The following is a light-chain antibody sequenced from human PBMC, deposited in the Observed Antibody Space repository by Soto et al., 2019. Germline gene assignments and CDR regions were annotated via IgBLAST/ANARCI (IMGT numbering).Light chain of an antibody. Sequence: QSALTQPASVSGSPGQSITISCTGTSSDVGGYNYVSWYQQHPGKAPKLMMYEVSDRPSGVSNRFSGSKSGNTASLTISGLQAEDEADYYCSSYTSSSTLGFGGGTQLTVL. V-gene: IGLV2-14*01. CDR2: EVS. CDR1: SSDVGGYNY. CDR3: SSYTSSSTLG. J-gene: IGLJ2*01.